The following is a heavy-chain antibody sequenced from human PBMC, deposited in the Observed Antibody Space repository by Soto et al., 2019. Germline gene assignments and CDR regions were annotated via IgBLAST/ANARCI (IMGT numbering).Heavy chain of an antibody. Sequence: ASVKVSCKASGYTFTSYAMHWVRQAPGQRLEWMGWINAGNGNTKYSQKFQGRVTMTRNTSISTAYMELSSLRSEDTAVYYCARSRGDIVVVPAAIDGYWFDPWGQGTLVTVSS. V-gene: IGHV1-3*01. J-gene: IGHJ5*02. CDR1: GYTFTSYA. CDR2: INAGNGNT. D-gene: IGHD2-2*02. CDR3: ARSRGDIVVVPAAIDGYWFDP.